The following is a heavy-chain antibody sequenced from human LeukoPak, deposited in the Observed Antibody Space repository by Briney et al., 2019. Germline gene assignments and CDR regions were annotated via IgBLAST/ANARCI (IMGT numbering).Heavy chain of an antibody. CDR2: IYSGGTT. CDR1: GFTVSSNY. J-gene: IGHJ4*02. CDR3: VRDGGSLTLSNTENYFDY. Sequence: GGSLRLSCAASGFTVSSNYMSWVRQAPGKGLEWVSVIYSGGTTNYADSVKGRFTISRDNSKNTLYLQMESLTPEDTAVYYYVRDGGSLTLSNTENYFDYWGQGTRVTVSS. V-gene: IGHV3-53*01. D-gene: IGHD3-16*01.